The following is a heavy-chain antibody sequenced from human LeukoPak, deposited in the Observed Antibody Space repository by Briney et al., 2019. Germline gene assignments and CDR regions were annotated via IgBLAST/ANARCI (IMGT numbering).Heavy chain of an antibody. Sequence: SETLSLTCTVSGGSISSYYWSWIRQPPGKGLEWIGYIYYSGSTNYNPSLKSRVTMSVDTSNNQFSLKVSSVTAADTAVYYCARGGNSWYADYWGQGTLVTVSS. CDR2: IYYSGST. V-gene: IGHV4-59*01. J-gene: IGHJ4*02. CDR1: GGSISSYY. CDR3: ARGGNSWYADY. D-gene: IGHD6-13*01.